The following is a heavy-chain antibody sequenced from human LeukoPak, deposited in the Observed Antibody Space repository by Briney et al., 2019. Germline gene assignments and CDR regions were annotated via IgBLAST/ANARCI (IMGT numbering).Heavy chain of an antibody. Sequence: GGSLRLSCAASGFTFSSYAMGWVRQAPGKGLEWVANIKQDGSEKYYVDSVKGRFTISRDNAKNSLYLQMNSLRAEDTAVYYCARGRSMDVWGKGTTVTVSS. CDR2: IKQDGSEK. CDR1: GFTFSSYA. J-gene: IGHJ6*03. V-gene: IGHV3-7*01. D-gene: IGHD3-16*01. CDR3: ARGRSMDV.